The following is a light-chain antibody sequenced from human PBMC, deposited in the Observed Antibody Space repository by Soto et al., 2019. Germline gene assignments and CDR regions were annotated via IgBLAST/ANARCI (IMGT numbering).Light chain of an antibody. CDR1: QSVSSN. CDR2: GAS. J-gene: IGKJ1*01. Sequence: EIVMTQSPATLSVSPGEKATLSCRASQSVSSNLAWYQQKPGQAPRPLIYGASTRATGIPARFSGSGSGTEFTLTISSLQSEDFAVYYCQQYNNWPPWTFGQGTNVDIK. CDR3: QQYNNWPPWT. V-gene: IGKV3-15*01.